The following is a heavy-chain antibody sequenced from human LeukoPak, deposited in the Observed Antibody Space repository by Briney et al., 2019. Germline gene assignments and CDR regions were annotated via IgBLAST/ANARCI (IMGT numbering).Heavy chain of an antibody. CDR1: GASANNGNYP. Sequence: PSETLSLTCTVSGASANNGNYPWAWIRQPPGKGLEWIANIYYAGTTYYNPSLRGRVTISLDTSKQQFSLKLNSVTAADTAVYYCAARRTASSQRDPWGQGIQVTVSS. J-gene: IGHJ5*02. CDR2: IYYAGTT. CDR3: AARRTASSQRDP. D-gene: IGHD2/OR15-2a*01. V-gene: IGHV4-39*01.